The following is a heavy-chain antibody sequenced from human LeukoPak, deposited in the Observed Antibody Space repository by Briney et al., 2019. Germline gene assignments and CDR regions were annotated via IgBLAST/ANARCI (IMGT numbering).Heavy chain of an antibody. CDR2: ISSSSNTM. CDR3: AKGADYYGSGTYGPFDY. V-gene: IGHV3-11*04. CDR1: GLTFSDHY. Sequence: PGGSLRLSCAASGLTFSDHYMTWIRQAPGKELEWVSYISSSSNTMFYTDSVKGRFTVSRDNAKNSLYLQMNSLRVDDTAVYYCAKGADYYGSGTYGPFDYWGQGTLVTVSS. J-gene: IGHJ4*02. D-gene: IGHD3-10*01.